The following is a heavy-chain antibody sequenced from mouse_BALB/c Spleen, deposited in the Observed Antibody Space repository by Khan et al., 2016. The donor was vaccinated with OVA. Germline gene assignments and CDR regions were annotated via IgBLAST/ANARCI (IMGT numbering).Heavy chain of an antibody. V-gene: IGHV3-2*02. Sequence: VQLKQSGPGLVKPSQSLSLTCTVTGYSITSDYAWNWIRQFPGNKLEWMGYISSSGSTNYTPALNSRISITRNTSKNQFFLQLNSVTTEDTATYYCARDGSRYNYAMDYWGQGTSVTVSS. CDR2: ISSSGST. CDR1: GYSITSDYA. D-gene: IGHD2-3*01. J-gene: IGHJ4*01. CDR3: ARDGSRYNYAMDY.